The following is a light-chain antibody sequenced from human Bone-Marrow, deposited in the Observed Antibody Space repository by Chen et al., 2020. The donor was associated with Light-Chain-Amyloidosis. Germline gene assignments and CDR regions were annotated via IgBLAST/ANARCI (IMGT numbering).Light chain of an antibody. CDR2: GSS. J-gene: IGKJ4*01. CDR1: QTISSNY. V-gene: IGKV3-20*01. Sequence: EIVLTQSPGTLSLSPGEGANLSCRASQTISSNYLTWYQQKFGQAPRHLIYGSSSTATGIPDRFTGSGSGTDFTLTSSRMEPEDFAMYYCQPYGTSPLPFGGGTKVEIK. CDR3: QPYGTSPLP.